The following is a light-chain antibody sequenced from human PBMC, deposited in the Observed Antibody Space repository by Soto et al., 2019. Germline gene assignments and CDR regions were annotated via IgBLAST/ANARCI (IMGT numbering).Light chain of an antibody. CDR1: QSINNW. Sequence: DIQMTQSPSTLSASVGARVPITCRASQSINNWLAWYPQKPGKAPKLLIYDASSLQSGVPSRFSGSRSGTEFTLTISSLQPDDFATYSCHQYDTDPRTFGQGNKVEIK. V-gene: IGKV1-5*01. CDR3: HQYDTDPRT. CDR2: DAS. J-gene: IGKJ1*01.